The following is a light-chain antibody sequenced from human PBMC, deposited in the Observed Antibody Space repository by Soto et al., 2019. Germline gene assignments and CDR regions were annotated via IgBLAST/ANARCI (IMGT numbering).Light chain of an antibody. CDR1: QSINNK. V-gene: IGKV3-15*01. CDR2: GAS. J-gene: IGKJ5*01. CDR3: QQYNNWPPIT. Sequence: EIVMTQSPATLSVSPGERVTLSCGASQSINNKVAWYQQKPGQAPRLLIYGASTRATGISARFSGSGSGTEFTLTISSLQSEDFAVYYCQQYNNWPPITFGQGTRLEIK.